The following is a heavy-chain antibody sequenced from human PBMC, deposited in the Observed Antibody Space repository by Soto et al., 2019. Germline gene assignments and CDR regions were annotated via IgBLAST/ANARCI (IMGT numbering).Heavy chain of an antibody. Sequence: GGSLRLSCAASGFTFSTYAMNWVRQAPGKGLEWVSAISGSGSSTDYVDSVKGRFTISRDNSKDTLFLQMNSLRAEDTAVYYCAKCNTNTHLNPIHSRGLGTLVTVSS. D-gene: IGHD2-2*02. CDR3: AKCNTNTHLNPIHS. V-gene: IGHV3-23*01. CDR1: GFTFSTYA. J-gene: IGHJ4*02. CDR2: ISGSGSST.